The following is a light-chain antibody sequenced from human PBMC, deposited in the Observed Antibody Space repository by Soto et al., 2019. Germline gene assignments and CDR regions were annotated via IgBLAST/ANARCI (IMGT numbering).Light chain of an antibody. CDR2: DVS. Sequence: QSVLTQPRSVSGSPGQSVTISCTGTSSDVGGYNYVSWYQQHTGKAPTLMIYDVSKRPSGVPDRFSGPKSGTTASLTISGLQAEDEADYYCCSYAGSYTFVFGTGTKATVL. J-gene: IGLJ1*01. V-gene: IGLV2-11*01. CDR1: SSDVGGYNY. CDR3: CSYAGSYTFV.